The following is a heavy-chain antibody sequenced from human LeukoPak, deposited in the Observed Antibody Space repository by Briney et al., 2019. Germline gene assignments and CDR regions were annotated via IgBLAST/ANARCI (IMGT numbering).Heavy chain of an antibody. CDR1: GYTFTSYY. V-gene: IGHV1-46*01. Sequence: ASVKVSCKASGYTFTSYYMHWVRQAPGQGLEWMGIINPSGGSTTYAQKFQGRVTMTRDTSTTTVYMELSSLRSEDTAVYYCARVRFSSGWYIAFDIWGQRTMVTVSS. J-gene: IGHJ3*02. CDR2: INPSGGST. CDR3: ARVRFSSGWYIAFDI. D-gene: IGHD6-19*01.